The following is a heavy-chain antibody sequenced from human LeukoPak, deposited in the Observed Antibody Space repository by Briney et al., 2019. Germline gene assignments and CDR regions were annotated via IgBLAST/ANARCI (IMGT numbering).Heavy chain of an antibody. J-gene: IGHJ6*02. CDR3: ARGLVGATSGYYYYGMDV. V-gene: IGHV1-8*01. CDR1: GCTFTSYD. D-gene: IGHD1-26*01. Sequence: ASVKVSCKASGCTFTSYDINWVRQATGQGLEWMGWMNPNSGNTGYAQKFQGRVTMTRNTSISTAYMELSSLRSEDTAVYYCARGLVGATSGYYYYGMDVWGQGTTVTVSS. CDR2: MNPNSGNT.